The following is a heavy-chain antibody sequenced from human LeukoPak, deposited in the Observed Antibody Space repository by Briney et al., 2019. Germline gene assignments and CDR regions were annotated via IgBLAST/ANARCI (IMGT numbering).Heavy chain of an antibody. V-gene: IGHV1-69*06. CDR3: ARDSGYVGY. D-gene: IGHD3-22*01. Sequence: GASVKVSCKASGGTFSSYAMSWVRQAPGQGLEWRGGIFPIFGTANYAQKFQGRVTITADKSTSTAYMELSSLRSEDTAVYYCARDSGYVGYWGQGTLVTVSS. CDR2: IFPIFGTA. CDR1: GGTFSSYA. J-gene: IGHJ4*02.